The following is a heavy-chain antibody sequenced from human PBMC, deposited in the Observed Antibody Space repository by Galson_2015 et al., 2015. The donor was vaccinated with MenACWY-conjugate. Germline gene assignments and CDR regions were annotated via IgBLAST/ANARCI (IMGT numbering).Heavy chain of an antibody. Sequence: SLRLSCAASGFTFSSYWMSWVRQAPGKGLEWVANIKQDGSEKYYVDSVKGRFTISRDNAKNSLYLQMNSLRAEDTAVYYCAREYKGTEQWLSDFDYWGQGTLVTVSS. J-gene: IGHJ4*02. CDR3: AREYKGTEQWLSDFDY. V-gene: IGHV3-7*03. D-gene: IGHD6-19*01. CDR2: IKQDGSEK. CDR1: GFTFSSYW.